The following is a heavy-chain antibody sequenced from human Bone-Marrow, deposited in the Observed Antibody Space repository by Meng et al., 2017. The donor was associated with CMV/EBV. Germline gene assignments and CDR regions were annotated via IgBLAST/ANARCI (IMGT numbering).Heavy chain of an antibody. J-gene: IGHJ4*02. Sequence: ASVKVSCKASGGTFSSYAISWVRQAPGQGLEWMGWMNPNSGNTGYAQKFQGRVTITRNTSISTAYMELSSLRSEDTAVYYCARGSGWYDYWGQGTLVTVPS. CDR3: ARGSGWYDY. CDR1: GGTFSSYA. D-gene: IGHD6-19*01. V-gene: IGHV1-8*03. CDR2: MNPNSGNT.